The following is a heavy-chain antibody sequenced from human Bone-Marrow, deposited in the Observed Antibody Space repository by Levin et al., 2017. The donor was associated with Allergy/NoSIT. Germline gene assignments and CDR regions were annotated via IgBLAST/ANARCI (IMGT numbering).Heavy chain of an antibody. Sequence: GGSLRLSCGASGFIFSTYSLHWVRQTPGKGLEWVSSISSASSYIYYADSVKGRFTISRDNAKNSLYLQMNSLRAEDTAVYYCVRSESITGTEDLKVMDVWGQGTTVTVSS. D-gene: IGHD1/OR15-1a*01. CDR3: VRSESITGTEDLKVMDV. J-gene: IGHJ6*02. CDR1: GFIFSTYS. CDR2: ISSASSYI. V-gene: IGHV3-21*01.